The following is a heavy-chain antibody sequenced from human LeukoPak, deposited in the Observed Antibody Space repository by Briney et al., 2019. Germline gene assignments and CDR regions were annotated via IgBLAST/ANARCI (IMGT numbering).Heavy chain of an antibody. CDR2: ISAYNGNT. D-gene: IGHD1-14*01. CDR3: ASDMTGGIWARATSFDH. Sequence: GASVKVSCKASGYTFTSYGISWVRQAPGQGLEWMGWISAYNGNTNYAQKLQGRVTMTTDTSTSTAYMEVGSLISDDTAVYYCASDMTGGIWARATSFDHWGQGTLVTVSS. J-gene: IGHJ4*02. CDR1: GYTFTSYG. V-gene: IGHV1-18*01.